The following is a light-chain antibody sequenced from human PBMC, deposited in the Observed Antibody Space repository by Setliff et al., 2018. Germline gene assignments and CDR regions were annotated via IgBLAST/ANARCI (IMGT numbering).Light chain of an antibody. V-gene: IGLV1-40*01. Sequence: QSVLTQPPSVSGAPGQTVSISCTGSTSGFSVHWYQQLPGAAPKLIIWTNNIRSSGVPDRFFGSKSGTSAPLVITGLQPEDEADYYCQSYAGGLGGYVFGGGTKVTVL. J-gene: IGLJ1*01. CDR1: TSGFS. CDR3: QSYAGGLGGYV. CDR2: TNN.